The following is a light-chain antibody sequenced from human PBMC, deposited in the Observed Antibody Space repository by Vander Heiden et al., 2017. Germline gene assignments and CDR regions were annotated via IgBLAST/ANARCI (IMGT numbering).Light chain of an antibody. J-gene: IGLJ2*01. CDR2: EVS. V-gene: IGLV2-14*01. CDR1: STDVGGYNY. CDR3: TSYTSRSTLV. Sequence: QSALTQPASVSGSPAQSITISCTGTSTDVGGYNYVSWFQQHPGKAPKLMIYEVSHRPSGVSNRFSASKSGNTASLTISGLQAEDEADYYCTSYTSRSTLVFGGGTKLTVL.